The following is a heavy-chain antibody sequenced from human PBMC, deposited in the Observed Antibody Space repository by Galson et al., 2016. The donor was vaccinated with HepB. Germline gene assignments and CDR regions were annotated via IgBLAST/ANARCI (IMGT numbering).Heavy chain of an antibody. D-gene: IGHD3-10*01. V-gene: IGHV4-39*07. J-gene: IGHJ6*02. CDR2: TYYRGST. Sequence: SETLSLTCTVSGGSISRSSYYWGWIRQPPGKGLEWIGNTYYRGSTHSTPSLKSRFPISVDTSKNQFSLKLTSVTAADTAVYYCARGRSKGRVRSNYYYGVDVWGQGTTVTVSS. CDR3: ARGRSKGRVRSNYYYGVDV. CDR1: GGSISRSSYY.